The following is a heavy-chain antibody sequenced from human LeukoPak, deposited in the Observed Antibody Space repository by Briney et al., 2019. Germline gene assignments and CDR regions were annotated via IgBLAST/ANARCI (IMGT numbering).Heavy chain of an antibody. Sequence: GRSLRLSCAASGFTFDDYAMHWVRQAPGKGLEWVSLISGDGGSTSYADSVKGRFTISRDSSKKSLYLQMNSLRTEDTALYYCAKDKSDGGATEYFQHWGQGTLVTVTS. CDR3: AKDKSDGGATEYFQH. CDR2: ISGDGGST. J-gene: IGHJ1*01. D-gene: IGHD2-21*01. CDR1: GFTFDDYA. V-gene: IGHV3-43*02.